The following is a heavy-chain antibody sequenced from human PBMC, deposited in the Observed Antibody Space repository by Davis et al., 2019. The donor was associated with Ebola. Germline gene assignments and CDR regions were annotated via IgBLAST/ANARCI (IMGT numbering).Heavy chain of an antibody. J-gene: IGHJ4*02. V-gene: IGHV3-21*04. D-gene: IGHD3-10*01. CDR3: ARVHNYYGQDY. CDR1: GFTFSTYS. CDR2: ISSDSDYI. Sequence: GGSLRLSCAASGFTFSTYSMSWVRQAPGKGLEWVSSISSDSDYIYYADSVKGRFTISRHNSKNTLYLQMNSLRAEDTAVYYCARVHNYYGQDYWGQGTLVTVSS.